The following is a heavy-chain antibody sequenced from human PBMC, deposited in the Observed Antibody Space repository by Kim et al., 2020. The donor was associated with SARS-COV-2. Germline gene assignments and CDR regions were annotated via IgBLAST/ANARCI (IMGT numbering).Heavy chain of an antibody. CDR3: AKSPITIFGVVMSYYYYMDV. D-gene: IGHD3-3*01. V-gene: IGHV3-23*01. J-gene: IGHJ6*03. Sequence: RFTISRDNSKNTLNLQMNSLRAEDTAVYYCAKSPITIFGVVMSYYYYMDVWGKGTTVTVSS.